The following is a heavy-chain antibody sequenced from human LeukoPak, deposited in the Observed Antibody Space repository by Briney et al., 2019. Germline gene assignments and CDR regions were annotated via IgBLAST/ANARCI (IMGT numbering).Heavy chain of an antibody. Sequence: PGGSLRLSCAASGFTFSSYAMSWVRQTPEKGLEWVANINQDGSEIYYVDSMKGRFTISRDNAKKSLYLQMNSLRAEDTAVYYCARPSLNSGSYFDYWGQGTLVTVSS. V-gene: IGHV3-7*01. CDR3: ARPSLNSGSYFDY. CDR2: INQDGSEI. D-gene: IGHD1-26*01. J-gene: IGHJ4*02. CDR1: GFTFSSYA.